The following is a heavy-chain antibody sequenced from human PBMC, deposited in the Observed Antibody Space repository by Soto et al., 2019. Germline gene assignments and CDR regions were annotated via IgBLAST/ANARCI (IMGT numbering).Heavy chain of an antibody. J-gene: IGHJ1*01. Sequence: QVQLVESGGGVVQPGASLTLSCAASGFRFSGFGMHWVRQAPGKGLEWVAVISFDASEKFYVDSVKGRFSISRDDSHSKVFLQMNSLRREDTGVYYCARDLGGYVHLGDKSNYWGQGTPVNVS. CDR1: GFRFSGFG. V-gene: IGHV3-30*04. CDR2: ISFDASEK. D-gene: IGHD5-12*01. CDR3: ARDLGGYVHLGDKSNY.